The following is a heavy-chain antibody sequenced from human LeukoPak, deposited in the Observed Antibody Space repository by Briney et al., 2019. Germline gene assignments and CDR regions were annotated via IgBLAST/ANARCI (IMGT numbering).Heavy chain of an antibody. CDR1: GYTFTSYY. V-gene: IGHV1-46*01. CDR2: INPSGGST. CDR3: ARGGRERYSSGWTDAFDI. D-gene: IGHD6-19*01. Sequence: ASVKVSCKASGYTFTSYYVHWVRQAPGQGLEWMGIINPSGGSTSYAQKFQGRVTMTRDTSTSTVYMELSSLSSEDTAVYYCARGGRERYSSGWTDAFDIWGQGTMVTVSS. J-gene: IGHJ3*02.